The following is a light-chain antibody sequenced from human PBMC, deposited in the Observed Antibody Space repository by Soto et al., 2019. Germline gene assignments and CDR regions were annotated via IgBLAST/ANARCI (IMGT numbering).Light chain of an antibody. J-gene: IGKJ2*01. Sequence: DIQMTQSPSSLSASVGDRVTITCRASQGISNYLAWYQQTPGEVPRLLIYAASTLQSGVPSRFSGSGSGTDFTLTISSLQPEDVATYYCQKYNSVPYTFGQGSKLEIK. CDR1: QGISNY. CDR2: AAS. V-gene: IGKV1-27*01. CDR3: QKYNSVPYT.